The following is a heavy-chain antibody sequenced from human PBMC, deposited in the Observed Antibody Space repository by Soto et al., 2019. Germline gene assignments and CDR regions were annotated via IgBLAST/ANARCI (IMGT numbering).Heavy chain of an antibody. CDR3: ARGSTGLLDY. CDR1: GGSISSSNW. J-gene: IGHJ4*02. V-gene: IGHV4-4*02. Sequence: QVQLQESGPGLVKPSGTLSLTCAVSGGSISSSNWWSWVRQPPGKGLELIGEIYHSGSTNYNLSLKSRVTISVDNSKNQFSLKLNSVTAADTAVYYCARGSTGLLDYWGQGTLVTVSS. CDR2: IYHSGST. D-gene: IGHD2-8*02.